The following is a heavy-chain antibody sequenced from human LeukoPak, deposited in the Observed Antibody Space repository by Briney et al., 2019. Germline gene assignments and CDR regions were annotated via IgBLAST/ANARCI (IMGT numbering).Heavy chain of an antibody. CDR3: TRVGYIDEGIDY. V-gene: IGHV3-7*04. CDR1: GFPFSSYW. J-gene: IGHJ4*02. D-gene: IGHD5-24*01. Sequence: GGSLRLSCVASGFPFSSYWMTWVRQAPGKGLEWVANIKQDGSKKSYVDSVKGRFTISRDNAKNSLYLQMNSLRAEDTAIYYCTRVGYIDEGIDYLGQGTLVTVSS. CDR2: IKQDGSKK.